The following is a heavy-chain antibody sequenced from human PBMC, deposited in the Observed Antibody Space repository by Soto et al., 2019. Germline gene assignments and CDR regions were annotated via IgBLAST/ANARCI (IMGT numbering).Heavy chain of an antibody. CDR1: GDSISSYY. CDR2: ISYSGST. V-gene: IGHV4-59*08. D-gene: IGHD3-16*01. Sequence: QVQLQESGPGLVKPSETLSLTCTVSGDSISSYYWSWIRQHPAKGLEWIGYISYSGSTNYNPSLKSRVTISVDTSKNQFSLKLSSVTAADTAVYYCARHPGTLYYGGTYSLSRGGMDVWGQGTTVTVSS. CDR3: ARHPGTLYYGGTYSLSRGGMDV. J-gene: IGHJ6*02.